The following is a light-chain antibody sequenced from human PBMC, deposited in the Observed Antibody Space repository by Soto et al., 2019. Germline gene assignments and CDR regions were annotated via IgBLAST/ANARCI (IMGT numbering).Light chain of an antibody. Sequence: EIVLTQSPGTLSWSPGQRATLSCRSSESISRDYLAWYQQRLGHAPRLLIYGASSGATGTPERFSGSGSGTDFTLTISRLEPEDFAIYYCQQYVGVPYPLGKGTKVDI. V-gene: IGKV3-20*01. CDR2: GAS. CDR1: ESISRDY. CDR3: QQYVGVPYP. J-gene: IGKJ1*01.